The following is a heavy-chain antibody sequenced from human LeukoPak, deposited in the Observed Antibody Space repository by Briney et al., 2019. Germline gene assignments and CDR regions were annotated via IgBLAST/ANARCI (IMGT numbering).Heavy chain of an antibody. V-gene: IGHV1-69*05. CDR2: IMPLFNTA. CDR3: ARVDRYHYYLDV. CDR1: GGTFSSYS. J-gene: IGHJ6*03. Sequence: SVKVSCKASGGTFSSYSIAWVRQAPGQGLEWMGGIMPLFNTANYAQQFQGRVTITTDESTSTAYMELSSLRFEDTAMYYCARVDRYHYYLDVWGKGTTVTVSS.